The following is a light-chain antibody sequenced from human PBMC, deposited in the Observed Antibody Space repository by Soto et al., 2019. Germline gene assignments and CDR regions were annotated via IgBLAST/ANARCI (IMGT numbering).Light chain of an antibody. CDR2: GVS. V-gene: IGKV3-15*01. CDR1: RGISNSY. Sequence: EIVLTQSPGTLSFSPGERATLSCRASRGISNSYLAWYQQKPGQAPRLLIYGVSTRATGIPARFSGSGSGTEFTLTINSLQSEDFAIYYCQQYDNWPPITFGQGTRLEI. J-gene: IGKJ5*01. CDR3: QQYDNWPPIT.